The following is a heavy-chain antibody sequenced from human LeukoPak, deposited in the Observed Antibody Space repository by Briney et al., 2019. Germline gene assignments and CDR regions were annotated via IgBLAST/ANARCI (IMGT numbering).Heavy chain of an antibody. D-gene: IGHD3-16*01. CDR1: GFTFNSYA. CDR2: ISGSGDRT. V-gene: IGHV3-23*01. J-gene: IGHJ4*02. CDR3: ARVRWGGLYYFDY. Sequence: GGSQRLSCAASGFTFNSYAMSWVRQAPGKGLEWVSAISGSGDRTFYADSVKGRLTISRDNSKNTLYLQLNTVRAEDTALYYCARVRWGGLYYFDYWGQGTLVTVSS.